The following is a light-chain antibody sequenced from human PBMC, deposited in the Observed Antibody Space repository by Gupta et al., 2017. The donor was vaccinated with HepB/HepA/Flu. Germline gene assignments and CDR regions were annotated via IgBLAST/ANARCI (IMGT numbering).Light chain of an antibody. CDR2: WAS. J-gene: IGKJ3*01. Sequence: DIVMTQSPDSLAVSLGERATINCKSSQSGLHSNNNKNYLAWYQQKPGRPPKLLIYWASTRESGVPDRFSGSGSGTDFTLTISSRQAEDVAIYYCQQDENNPFFTFGPGTKVDIK. CDR3: QQDENNPFFT. V-gene: IGKV4-1*01. CDR1: QSGLHSNNNKNY.